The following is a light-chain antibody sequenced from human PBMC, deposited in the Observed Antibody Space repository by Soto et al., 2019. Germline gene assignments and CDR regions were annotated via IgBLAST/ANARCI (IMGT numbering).Light chain of an antibody. CDR2: SAS. J-gene: IGKJ1*01. CDR1: ASISGPY. Sequence: EVVLTQSPGTLSFTSGERATLSCRASASISGPYLAWYQQRPGQAPRLLIYSASTRATGIPDRISGSGSGTDFALTISRVEPEDFAVYYCQQYGTSCSTFGRGTKVDIK. V-gene: IGKV3-20*01. CDR3: QQYGTSCST.